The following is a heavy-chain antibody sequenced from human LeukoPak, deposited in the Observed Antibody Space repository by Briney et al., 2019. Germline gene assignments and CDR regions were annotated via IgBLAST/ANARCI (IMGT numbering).Heavy chain of an antibody. V-gene: IGHV3-21*01. CDR2: ISSSSSYI. D-gene: IGHD3-22*01. J-gene: IGHJ6*03. CDR1: GFTFSSYS. Sequence: PGGSLRLSCAASGFTFSSYSMNWVRQAPGKGLEWVSSISSSSSYIYYADSVKGRFTISRDNAKNSLYLQMNSLRAEDTAVYYCARGITMIPATYYYYYYYMDVWGKGTTVTVSS. CDR3: ARGITMIPATYYYYYYYMDV.